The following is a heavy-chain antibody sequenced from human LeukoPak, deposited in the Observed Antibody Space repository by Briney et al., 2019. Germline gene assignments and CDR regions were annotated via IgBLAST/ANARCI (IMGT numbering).Heavy chain of an antibody. CDR3: ARGGWSLGYCSSSSCPDWFDP. Sequence: ASVRVSCKASRYTFTDYYMHWVRQAPGQGLEWMGWINPNSGGTNYAQKFQGRVTMTRDTSISKAYMELSRLRSDDTAVYYCARGGWSLGYCSSSSCPDWFDPWGQGTLVTVSS. CDR1: RYTFTDYY. CDR2: INPNSGGT. D-gene: IGHD2-2*01. J-gene: IGHJ5*02. V-gene: IGHV1-2*02.